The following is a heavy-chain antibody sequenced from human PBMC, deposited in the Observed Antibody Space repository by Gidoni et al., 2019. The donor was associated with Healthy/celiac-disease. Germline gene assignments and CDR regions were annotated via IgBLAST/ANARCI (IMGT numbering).Heavy chain of an antibody. CDR1: GFTFSSYA. CDR3: AKSNDPLGYCSGGSCFLHYYGMDV. V-gene: IGHV3-23*04. D-gene: IGHD2-15*01. Sequence: EVQLVESGGGLVQPGGSLRLSCAASGFTFSSYAMSWVRQAPGKGLEWVSAISGMGGSTYYADSVKGRFTISRDNSKNTLYLQMNSLRAEDTAVYYCAKSNDPLGYCSGGSCFLHYYGMDVWGQGTTVTVSS. CDR2: ISGMGGST. J-gene: IGHJ6*02.